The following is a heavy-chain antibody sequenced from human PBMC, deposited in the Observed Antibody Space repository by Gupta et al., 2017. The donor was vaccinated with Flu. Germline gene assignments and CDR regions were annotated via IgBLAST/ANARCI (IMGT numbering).Heavy chain of an antibody. D-gene: IGHD1-7*01. Sequence: MPWVRQAPGKGLEWVAVISYDGSNKYYADSVKGRFTISRDNSKDTLYLQMNSLRTEDTAVYYCAKDWKWNYNNYGMNVWGQGTTVTVSS. J-gene: IGHJ6*02. V-gene: IGHV3-30*04. CDR2: ISYDGSNK. CDR3: AKDWKWNYNNYGMNV.